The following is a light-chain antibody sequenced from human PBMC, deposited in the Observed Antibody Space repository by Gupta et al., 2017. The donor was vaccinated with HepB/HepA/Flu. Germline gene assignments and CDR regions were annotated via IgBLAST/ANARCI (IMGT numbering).Light chain of an antibody. CDR3: GKWDSSLSAYV. Sequence: QSVFTQPPSVSAAPGQTVTISCSGSSSNLGSNYVSWFQQLPGTAPKLLMYDNNKRPSGIPDRFSASKSDTSATLGITGLQTGDEAEYDCGKWDSSLSAYVFGRGTKVTVL. J-gene: IGLJ1*01. CDR1: SSNLGSNY. CDR2: DNN. V-gene: IGLV1-51*01.